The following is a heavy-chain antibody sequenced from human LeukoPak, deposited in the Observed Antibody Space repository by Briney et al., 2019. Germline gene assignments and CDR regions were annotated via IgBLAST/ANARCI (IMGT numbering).Heavy chain of an antibody. D-gene: IGHD1-7*01. J-gene: IGHJ4*02. V-gene: IGHV3-9*01. Sequence: GGSLRLSCEASGFSFDDYAMHWVRQAPGKGLEWVSGITYNSGTIGYAEAVKGRFTISRDNAKNSLHLQMNSLRAEDTAVYYCARDGEAYGWNYAFDYWGQGTLVTVSS. CDR1: GFSFDDYA. CDR2: ITYNSGTI. CDR3: ARDGEAYGWNYAFDY.